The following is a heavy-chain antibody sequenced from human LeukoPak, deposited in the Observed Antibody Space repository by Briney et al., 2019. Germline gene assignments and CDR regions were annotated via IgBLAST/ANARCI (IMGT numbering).Heavy chain of an antibody. CDR1: GGSISSYY. Sequence: SETLSLTCTVSGGSISSYYWSWIRQPPGKGLEWTGYIYYSGSTNYNPSLKSRVTISVDTSKNQFSLKLSSVTAADTAVYYCARQLGGYYFDYWGQGTLVTVSS. V-gene: IGHV4-59*08. CDR2: IYYSGST. D-gene: IGHD3-16*01. J-gene: IGHJ4*02. CDR3: ARQLGGYYFDY.